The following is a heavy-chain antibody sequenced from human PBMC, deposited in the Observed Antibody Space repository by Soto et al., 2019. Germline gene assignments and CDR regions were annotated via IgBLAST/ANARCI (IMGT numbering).Heavy chain of an antibody. V-gene: IGHV1-3*01. D-gene: IGHD2-8*01. CDR1: GYTFTSYG. J-gene: IGHJ5*02. CDR3: VRRHVSDNGIDWLDA. Sequence: ASVKVSCKASGYTFTSYGIHWVRQAPGQRLEWMGWINAANGDTIYSPKFQGRVTITRDTTASTAYMELSSLRSEDTAVYYCVRRHVSDNGIDWLDACGKGTLVTVS. CDR2: INAANGDT.